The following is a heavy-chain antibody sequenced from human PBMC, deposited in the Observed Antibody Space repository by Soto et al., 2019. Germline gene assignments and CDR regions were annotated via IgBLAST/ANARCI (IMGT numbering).Heavy chain of an antibody. D-gene: IGHD2-2*01. CDR3: ARAGNVVVPAAMWSDYYYMDV. J-gene: IGHJ6*03. V-gene: IGHV3-7*01. CDR1: GFSFSSYW. CDR2: IKQDGSEK. Sequence: PGGSLRLSCAASGFSFSSYWMSWVRQAPGKGLEWVANIKQDGSEKYYVDSVKGRFTISRDNAKNSLYLQMNSLRAEDTAVYYCARAGNVVVPAAMWSDYYYMDVWGKGTTVTDSS.